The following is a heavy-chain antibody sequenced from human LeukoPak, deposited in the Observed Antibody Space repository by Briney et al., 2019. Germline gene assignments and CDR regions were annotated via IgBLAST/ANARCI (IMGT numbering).Heavy chain of an antibody. V-gene: IGHV1-69*01. D-gene: IGHD3-3*01. CDR2: IIPIFGTA. Sequence: SVKVSCKASGGTFSSYAISWVRQAPGQGLEWMGGIIPIFGTANYAQKFQGRVTITADEFTSTAYMELSSLRSEDTAVYYCARWADWSGYYEGYFDYWGQGTLVTVSS. CDR3: ARWADWSGYYEGYFDY. J-gene: IGHJ4*02. CDR1: GGTFSSYA.